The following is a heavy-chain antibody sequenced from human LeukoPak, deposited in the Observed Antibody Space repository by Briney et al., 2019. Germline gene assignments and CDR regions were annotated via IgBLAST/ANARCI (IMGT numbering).Heavy chain of an antibody. CDR2: INAGNGNT. CDR3: ARGRYSSGWYAIDY. D-gene: IGHD6-19*01. Sequence: ASLTVRCKTSGYTFTIYAMDWVRQKTGQGLEWMGWINAGNGNTKYSQKFQGRVTITRDTSASTAYMELSSLRSADTAVYFCARGRYSSGWYAIDYWGQGTLVTVSS. J-gene: IGHJ4*02. V-gene: IGHV1-3*01. CDR1: GYTFTIYA.